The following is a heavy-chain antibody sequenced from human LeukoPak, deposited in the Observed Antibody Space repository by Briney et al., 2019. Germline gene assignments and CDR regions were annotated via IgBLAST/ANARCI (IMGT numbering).Heavy chain of an antibody. CDR2: LSYTGKT. J-gene: IGHJ4*02. CDR1: GASVSTSH. D-gene: IGHD2/OR15-2a*01. CDR3: SEGYFEPFDH. Sequence: PSETLSLTCVVSGASVSTSHWNWIRQLPGKGLEWIGCLSYTGKTDYNPSLASRVTISLGTSKKQVSLKLRPVTAADTAVYYCSEGYFEPFDHWGQGTLVTVSS. V-gene: IGHV4-59*02.